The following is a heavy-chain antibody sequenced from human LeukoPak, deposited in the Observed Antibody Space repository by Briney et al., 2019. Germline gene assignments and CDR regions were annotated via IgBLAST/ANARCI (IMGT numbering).Heavy chain of an antibody. CDR1: GGSFSGFY. D-gene: IGHD2-8*01. J-gene: IGHJ4*02. CDR2: INHSGSI. V-gene: IGHV4-34*01. Sequence: SETLSLTCAVYGGSFSGFYWSWLRQPPGKGLEWIGEINHSGSIKYHPSFKSRVALSVATSKNQFSLNLTSVTAADTAVYYCARGGTSCTNGVCYTVEGVFYPRYFDYWGQGTLVTVSS. CDR3: ARGGTSCTNGVCYTVEGVFYPRYFDY.